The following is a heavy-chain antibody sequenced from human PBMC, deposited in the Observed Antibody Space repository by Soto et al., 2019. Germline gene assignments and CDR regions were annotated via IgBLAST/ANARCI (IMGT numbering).Heavy chain of an antibody. Sequence: GGSLRLSCAASGFTFSSYGMHWVRQAPGKGLEWVAVIWFDGTNKYYADSVKGRFTISRDNSKNTLYLQMNSLRVDDTAVYYCARDVWIFTESTSSEVDYWGQGTLVTVSS. CDR1: GFTFSSYG. V-gene: IGHV3-33*01. J-gene: IGHJ4*02. CDR3: ARDVWIFTESTSSEVDY. CDR2: IWFDGTNK. D-gene: IGHD6-6*01.